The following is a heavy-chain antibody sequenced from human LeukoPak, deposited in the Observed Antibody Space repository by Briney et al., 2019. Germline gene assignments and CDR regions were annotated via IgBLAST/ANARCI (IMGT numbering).Heavy chain of an antibody. CDR2: IWYDGSNK. CDR3: ARTDYYDSSGYSNFDY. J-gene: IGHJ4*02. V-gene: IGHV3-33*01. CDR1: GFTFSSYG. D-gene: IGHD3-22*01. Sequence: GGSLRLSCAASGFTFSSYGMHWVRQAPGKGLGWVAVIWYDGSNKYYADSVKGRFTISRDNSKNTLYLQMNSLRAEDTAVYYCARTDYYDSSGYSNFDYWGQGTLVTVSS.